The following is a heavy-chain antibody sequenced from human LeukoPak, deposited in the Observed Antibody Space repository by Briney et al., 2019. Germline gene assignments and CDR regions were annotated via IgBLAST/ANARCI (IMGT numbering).Heavy chain of an antibody. CDR1: GFPFSNAW. J-gene: IGHJ6*03. CDR3: TTDNIVLYYYYYMDV. V-gene: IGHV3-15*01. CDR2: IKSKTDGGTT. D-gene: IGHD2-8*01. Sequence: GGSPRFSCAASGFPFSNAWMSWVRKAPGKGPEWVGRIKSKTDGGTTDYAAPVKGRFTISRDDSKNTLYLQMNSLKTEDTAVYYCTTDNIVLYYYYYMDVWGKGTTVTVSS.